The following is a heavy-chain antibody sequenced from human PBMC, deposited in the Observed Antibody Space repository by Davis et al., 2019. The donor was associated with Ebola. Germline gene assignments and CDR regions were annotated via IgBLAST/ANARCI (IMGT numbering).Heavy chain of an antibody. CDR3: ARGLVDWFDP. Sequence: SETLSLTCAVYGGSFSGYYWSWIRQPPGKGLEWVGEINRSGSTNYNPSLKSRVTISIDTSKNQFSLKLSSVTAADTAVYFCARGLVDWFDPWGQGTLVTVSS. CDR1: GGSFSGYY. J-gene: IGHJ5*02. V-gene: IGHV4-34*01. CDR2: INRSGST.